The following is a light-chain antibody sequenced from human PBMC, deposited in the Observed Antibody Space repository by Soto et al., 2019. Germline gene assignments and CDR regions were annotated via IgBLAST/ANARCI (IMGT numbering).Light chain of an antibody. CDR2: DNI. V-gene: IGLV1-40*01. CDR1: ASNLGAKYA. Sequence: QSVLTQPPSVSGAPGQRVTISCTGSASNLGAKYAVHWYQHLPGTAPKLLIYDNIHRPSGVPDRFSGSKSDTSASLAITGLLAEDEAKYYCQSYDTTLSGLVFGGGTKLTVL. J-gene: IGLJ3*02. CDR3: QSYDTTLSGLV.